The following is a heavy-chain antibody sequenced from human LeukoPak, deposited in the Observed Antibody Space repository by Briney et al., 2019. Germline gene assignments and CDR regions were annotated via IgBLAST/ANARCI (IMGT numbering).Heavy chain of an antibody. J-gene: IGHJ4*02. CDR3: ARGLPAYCSSTSCYANDY. CDR1: SGSFSGYY. V-gene: IGHV4-34*01. Sequence: SETLSLTCAVYSGSFSGYYWSWIRQPPGKGLEWIGEINHSGSTNYNPSLKSRVTISVDTSKNQFSLKLSSVTAADTAVYYCARGLPAYCSSTSCYANDYWGQGTLVTVSS. D-gene: IGHD2-2*01. CDR2: INHSGST.